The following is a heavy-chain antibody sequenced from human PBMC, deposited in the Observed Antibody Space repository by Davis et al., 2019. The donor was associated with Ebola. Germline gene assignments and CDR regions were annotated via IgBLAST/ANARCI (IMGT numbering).Heavy chain of an antibody. J-gene: IGHJ6*02. D-gene: IGHD6-19*01. CDR2: IRSSDTTI. CDR1: GYTFSSFW. CDR3: ARDKRSSWYGGMDV. V-gene: IGHV3-11*01. Sequence: GESLKISCKGSGYTFSSFWMNWVRQAPGKGLEWVSSIRSSDTTIYYSDPVKGRFTVSRDNAKNSLYLQMNSLRAEDTAVYYCARDKRSSWYGGMDVWGQGTTVTVSS.